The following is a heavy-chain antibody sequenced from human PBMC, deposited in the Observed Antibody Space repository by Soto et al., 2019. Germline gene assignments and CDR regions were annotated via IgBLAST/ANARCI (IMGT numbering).Heavy chain of an antibody. J-gene: IGHJ3*02. CDR3: ANPPPVLAFDI. CDR1: GFTFSSYG. CDR2: ISYDGSNK. V-gene: IGHV3-30*18. Sequence: QVQLVESGGGVVQPGRSLRLSCAASGFTFSSYGMHWVRQAPGKGLEWVAVISYDGSNKYYADSVKGRFTISRDNSKNTLYLQMNSLRAEVTAVYYCANPPPVLAFDIWGQGTMVTVSS. D-gene: IGHD3-10*01.